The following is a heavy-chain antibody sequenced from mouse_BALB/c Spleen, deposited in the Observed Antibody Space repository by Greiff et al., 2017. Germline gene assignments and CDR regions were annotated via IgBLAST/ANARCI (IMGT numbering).Heavy chain of an antibody. CDR2: ISNLAYSI. D-gene: IGHD2-4*01. CDR3: ARDKGMILDY. CDR1: GFTFSDYG. V-gene: IGHV5-15*02. J-gene: IGHJ2*01. Sequence: EVMLVESGGGLVQPGGSRKLSCAASGFTFSDYGMAWVRQAPGKGPEWVAFISNLAYSIYYADTVTGRFTISRENAKNTLYLEMSSLRSEDTAMYYCARDKGMILDYWGQGTTLTVSS.